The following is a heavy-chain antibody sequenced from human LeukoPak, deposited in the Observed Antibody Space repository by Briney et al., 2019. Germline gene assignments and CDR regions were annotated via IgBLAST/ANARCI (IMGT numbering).Heavy chain of an antibody. V-gene: IGHV4-59*12. CDR3: ARGPPPDFDC. J-gene: IGHJ4*02. Sequence: SETLSLTCTVSGGSISSYYWSWIRQPPGKGLEWIGYIYYSGSTNYNPSLKSRVAMSVDTSKNQFSLKLNSMTAADTAVYYCARGPPPDFDCWGQGTLVTVSS. CDR1: GGSISSYY. CDR2: IYYSGST.